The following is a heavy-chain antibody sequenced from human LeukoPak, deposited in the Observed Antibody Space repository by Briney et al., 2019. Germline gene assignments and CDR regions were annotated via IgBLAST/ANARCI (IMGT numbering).Heavy chain of an antibody. J-gene: IGHJ6*03. Sequence: PGGSLRLSCAASGFTSSSYAMHWVRQAPGKGLEWVAVISYDGSNKYYADSVKGRFTISRDNSKNTLYLQMNSLRAEDTAVYYCARGTVGDYYYYYMDVWGKGTTVTVSS. CDR2: ISYDGSNK. D-gene: IGHD1-7*01. CDR3: ARGTVGDYYYYYMDV. V-gene: IGHV3-30*04. CDR1: GFTSSSYA.